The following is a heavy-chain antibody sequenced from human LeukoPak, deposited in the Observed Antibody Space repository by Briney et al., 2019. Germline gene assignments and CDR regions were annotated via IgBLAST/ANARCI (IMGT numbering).Heavy chain of an antibody. CDR1: GGSISSSSYY. Sequence: SETLSLTCTVSGGSISSSSYYWGWIRQPPGKGLEWIGSIYYSGSTYYNPSLKSRVTISVDTSKNQFSLKLSSVTAADTAVYYCARHYGVDYNRRYFQHWGQGTLVTVSS. J-gene: IGHJ1*01. D-gene: IGHD4-11*01. CDR2: IYYSGST. V-gene: IGHV4-39*01. CDR3: ARHYGVDYNRRYFQH.